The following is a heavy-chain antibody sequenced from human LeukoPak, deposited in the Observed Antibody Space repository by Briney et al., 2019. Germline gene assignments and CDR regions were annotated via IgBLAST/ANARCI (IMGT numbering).Heavy chain of an antibody. J-gene: IGHJ4*02. D-gene: IGHD1-26*01. Sequence: GGSLRLSCAASGFTFSSYWMHWVRQAPGKGLVWVSRISKDGSSTYYADSVKGRFAISRDNAKNTLYLQMNSLRAEDTAVYYCARDEVGVGATHDYWGQGTLVTVSS. CDR3: ARDEVGVGATHDY. CDR2: ISKDGSST. CDR1: GFTFSSYW. V-gene: IGHV3-74*01.